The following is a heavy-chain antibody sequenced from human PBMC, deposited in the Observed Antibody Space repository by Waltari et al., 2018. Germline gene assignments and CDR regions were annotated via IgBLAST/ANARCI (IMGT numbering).Heavy chain of an antibody. J-gene: IGHJ4*02. D-gene: IGHD2-15*01. V-gene: IGHV4-4*02. Sequence: QLQLRQPAPGLAMPSDPLSPPGALSDASVTRDFLWNWVRQPPGRGREWIGQIRGDGRTNYNPSLESRVTVSMDTLNDQFSLKVSSVTAADTAVYYCARARGRGLYLDSWGQGTLVTVS. CDR2: IRGDGRT. CDR3: ARARGRGLYLDS. CDR1: DASVTRDFL.